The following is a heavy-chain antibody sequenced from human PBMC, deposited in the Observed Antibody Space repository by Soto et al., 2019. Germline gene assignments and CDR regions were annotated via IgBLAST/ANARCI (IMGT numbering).Heavy chain of an antibody. Sequence: QVQLVQSGAEVKKRGSSVKVSCKASGCTFSSYAISWVRQAPGQGLEWMGGIIPIFGTADYAQNFQGRVTITADESTSTAYMELSSLRSEDTAVYYCASHWGQTKRYYYYGMDVWGQGTTVTVSS. CDR3: ASHWGQTKRYYYYGMDV. J-gene: IGHJ6*02. CDR2: IIPIFGTA. CDR1: GCTFSSYA. D-gene: IGHD7-27*01. V-gene: IGHV1-69*12.